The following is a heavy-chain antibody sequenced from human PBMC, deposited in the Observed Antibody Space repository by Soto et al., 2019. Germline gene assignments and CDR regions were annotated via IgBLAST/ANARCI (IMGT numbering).Heavy chain of an antibody. J-gene: IGHJ5*02. D-gene: IGHD6-19*01. CDR3: VRGGSEGTGWYIWFDP. CDR1: GGTFSRHV. V-gene: IGHV1-69*01. Sequence: SVKVSCKTYGGTFSRHVIGWVRQAPAQGLEWMGGVVPIFGTTNYAQKFKGRIKITADELTSTAFMELSSLTSEDTAVYYCVRGGSEGTGWYIWFDPWGQGTLVTVSS. CDR2: VVPIFGTT.